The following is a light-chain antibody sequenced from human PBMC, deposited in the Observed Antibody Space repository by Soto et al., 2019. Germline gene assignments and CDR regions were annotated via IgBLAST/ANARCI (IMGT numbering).Light chain of an antibody. J-gene: IGLJ1*01. Sequence: QSALTQPTSASGSPGQSVTISCTGANSDVGGYNYVSWYQQYPGKAPKLIIYEVNERPSGVPDRFSGSKSGNTASLTVSGLQTADEADYYCSSYAGSNWYVFGTGTKLTVL. CDR3: SSYAGSNWYV. V-gene: IGLV2-8*01. CDR1: NSDVGGYNY. CDR2: EVN.